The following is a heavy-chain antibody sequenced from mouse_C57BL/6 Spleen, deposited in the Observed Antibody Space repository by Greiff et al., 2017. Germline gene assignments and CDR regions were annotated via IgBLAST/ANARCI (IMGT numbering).Heavy chain of an antibody. CDR3: ARQGIYYGSSYYFDY. Sequence: DVQLQESGPELVKPGASVKISCKASGYSFTGYYMNWVKQSPEKSLEWIGEINPSTGGTTYNQKFKAKATLTVDKSSSTAYMQLKSLTSEDSAVYYCARQGIYYGSSYYFDYWGQGTTLTVSS. CDR1: GYSFTGYY. V-gene: IGHV1-42*01. CDR2: INPSTGGT. D-gene: IGHD1-1*01. J-gene: IGHJ2*01.